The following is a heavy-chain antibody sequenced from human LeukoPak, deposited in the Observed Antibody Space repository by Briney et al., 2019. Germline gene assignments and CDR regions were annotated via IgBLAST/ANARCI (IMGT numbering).Heavy chain of an antibody. Sequence: PGGSLRLSCAASGFTFSSYAMHWVRQAPGEGLEWVAVISYDGSNKYYADSVKGRFTISRDNSKNTLYLQMNSLRAEDTAVYYCARDGLGYYASGSPQNYFDYWGQGTLVTVSS. CDR2: ISYDGSNK. CDR3: ARDGLGYYASGSPQNYFDY. CDR1: GFTFSSYA. V-gene: IGHV3-30*04. J-gene: IGHJ4*02. D-gene: IGHD3-10*01.